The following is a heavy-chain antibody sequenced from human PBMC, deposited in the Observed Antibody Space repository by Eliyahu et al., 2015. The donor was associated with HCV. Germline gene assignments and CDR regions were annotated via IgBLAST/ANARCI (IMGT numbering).Heavy chain of an antibody. V-gene: IGHV3-23*04. CDR1: GFTFSSYA. Sequence: EVQLVESGGGLVQPGGSLRLSCAASGFTFSSYAMSWVRQAPGKGLEWVSAISGSGGSTYYADSVKGRFTISRDNSKNTLYLQMNSLRAEDTAVYYCAKGLSGSGSYYNGFQHWGQGTLVTVSS. CDR3: AKGLSGSGSYYNGFQH. CDR2: ISGSGGST. D-gene: IGHD3-10*01. J-gene: IGHJ1*01.